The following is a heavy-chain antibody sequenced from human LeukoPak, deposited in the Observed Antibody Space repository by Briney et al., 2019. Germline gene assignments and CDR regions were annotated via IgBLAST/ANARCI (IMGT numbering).Heavy chain of an antibody. D-gene: IGHD2-21*01. CDR2: IINTGTAT. Sequence: GGSLRLSCAASGFTFWNYAVGWARQAPGKGPEWISSIINTGTATYYADSVKGRFTISRDNSMNTLYLQMNTLRVEDTALYYCVKDRAYLRRGFDDWGQGTLVTVSS. J-gene: IGHJ4*02. CDR1: GFTFWNYA. V-gene: IGHV3-23*01. CDR3: VKDRAYLRRGFDD.